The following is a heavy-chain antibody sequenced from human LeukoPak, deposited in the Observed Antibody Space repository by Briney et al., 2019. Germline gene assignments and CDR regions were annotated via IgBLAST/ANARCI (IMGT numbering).Heavy chain of an antibody. CDR3: ARDPDYYDSSHPDY. V-gene: IGHV1-18*01. J-gene: IGHJ4*02. CDR2: ISAYNGNT. CDR1: GYTFSSYG. D-gene: IGHD3-22*01. Sequence: ASVNVSCKASGYTFSSYGNSWVRQAPGQRLEWMGWISAYNGNTNYAQKFQGRVTMITDTSTSTAYMELRSLRADDTAVYYCARDPDYYDSSHPDYWGQGTLVTVSS.